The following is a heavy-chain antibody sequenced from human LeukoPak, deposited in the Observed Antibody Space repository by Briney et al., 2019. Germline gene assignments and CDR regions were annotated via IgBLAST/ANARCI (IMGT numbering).Heavy chain of an antibody. V-gene: IGHV1-69*05. J-gene: IGHJ5*02. D-gene: IGHD6-13*01. CDR2: IIPIFGTA. Sequence: GASVKVSCKASGGTFSSYAISWVRQAPGQGLEWMGRIIPIFGTANYAQKFQGRVTITTDESTSTAYMELSSQRSEDTAVYYCARDKSIAAAGRCDPWGQGTLVTVSS. CDR3: ARDKSIAAAGRCDP. CDR1: GGTFSSYA.